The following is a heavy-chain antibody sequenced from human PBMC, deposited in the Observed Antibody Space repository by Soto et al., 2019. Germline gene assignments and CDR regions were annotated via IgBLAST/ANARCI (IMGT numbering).Heavy chain of an antibody. CDR1: GGSISSSSYY. CDR2: IYYSGST. J-gene: IGHJ6*03. V-gene: IGHV4-39*01. Sequence: SETLSLTCTVSGGSISSSSYYWGWIRQPPGKGLEWIGSIYYSGSTHYNPSLKSRVTISVETSKNQFSLKLSSVTAADTAVYYCARQRYCSGGSCYPGGAMDVWGKGTTVTVSS. CDR3: ARQRYCSGGSCYPGGAMDV. D-gene: IGHD2-15*01.